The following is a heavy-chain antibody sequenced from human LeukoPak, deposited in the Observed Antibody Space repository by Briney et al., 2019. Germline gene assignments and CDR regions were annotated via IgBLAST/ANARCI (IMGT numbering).Heavy chain of an antibody. D-gene: IGHD6-6*01. J-gene: IGHJ5*02. V-gene: IGHV4-39*01. Sequence: SETLSLTCTVSGGPISSSSYYWGWIRQPPGKGLEWIGSIYYSGSTYYNPSLKSRVTISVDTSKNQFSLKLSSVTAADTAVYYCARHFPSRSSSSGWFDPWGQGTLVTVSS. CDR1: GGPISSSSYY. CDR3: ARHFPSRSSSSGWFDP. CDR2: IYYSGST.